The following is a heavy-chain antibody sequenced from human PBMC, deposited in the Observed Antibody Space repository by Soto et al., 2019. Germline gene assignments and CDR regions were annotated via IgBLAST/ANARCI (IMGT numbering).Heavy chain of an antibody. CDR3: ARIPVDTYRTYWFDP. V-gene: IGHV4-61*08. CDR2: IYYSGNT. J-gene: IGHJ5*01. D-gene: IGHD5-12*01. CDR1: GDSVTSGDYY. Sequence: PSETLSLTCTVSGDSVTSGDYYWSWIRQPPGKGLEWIGYIYYSGNTNYSPSLKSRAAISLDTSHNQFSLKLSSVTAADTAVYFCARIPVDTYRTYWFDPWGQGTLVTV.